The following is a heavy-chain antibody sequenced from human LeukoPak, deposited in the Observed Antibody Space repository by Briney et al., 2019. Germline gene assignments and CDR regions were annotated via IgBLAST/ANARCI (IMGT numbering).Heavy chain of an antibody. CDR3: AKLRGDYDTTGYYSNYYYMDV. Sequence: PGGSLRLSCEASGFTFNNYGMFWVRQAPGKGLDWVSYIRFDESHKWYADSVKGRFTISRDNSKNTLYLQMNSLRAEDTAVYYCAKLRGDYDTTGYYSNYYYMDVWGKGTTVTISS. V-gene: IGHV3-30*02. D-gene: IGHD3-22*01. CDR2: IRFDESHK. J-gene: IGHJ6*03. CDR1: GFTFNNYG.